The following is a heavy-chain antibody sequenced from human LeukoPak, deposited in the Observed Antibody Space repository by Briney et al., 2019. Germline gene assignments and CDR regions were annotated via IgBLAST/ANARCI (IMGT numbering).Heavy chain of an antibody. CDR2: ISAYNGNT. V-gene: IGHV1-18*01. D-gene: IGHD2-2*01. J-gene: IGHJ6*03. Sequence: ASVKVSCKASGYTFTSYGISWVRQAPGQGLEWMGWISAYNGNTNYAQELQGRVTMTTDTSTSTAYMELRSLRSDDTAVYCCARDTRLYVVPAADDYYYMDVWGKGTTVTVSS. CDR1: GYTFTSYG. CDR3: ARDTRLYVVPAADDYYYMDV.